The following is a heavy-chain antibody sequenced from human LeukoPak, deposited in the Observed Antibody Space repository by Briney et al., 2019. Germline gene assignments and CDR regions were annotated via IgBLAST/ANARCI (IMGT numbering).Heavy chain of an antibody. J-gene: IGHJ4*02. CDR3: ARDGSRQGYYFDY. V-gene: IGHV1-2*02. CDR1: GYTFTGYY. D-gene: IGHD2-15*01. CDR2: INPNSGGT. Sequence: GASVKVSCKASGYTFTGYYMNWVRQAPGQGLEWMGWINPNSGGTNYAQKFQGRVTMTRDTSISTAYMELSRLRSDDTAVYYCARDGSRQGYYFDYWGQGTLVTVSS.